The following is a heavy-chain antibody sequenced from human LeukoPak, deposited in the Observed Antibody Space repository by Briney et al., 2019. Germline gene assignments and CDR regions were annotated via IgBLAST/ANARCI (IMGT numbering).Heavy chain of an antibody. CDR2: ISDSVSNI. D-gene: IGHD3-10*01. Sequence: GGSLRLSCEASGFTLTSYYMNWVRQAPGKGLEWVSYISDSVSNIKYADSVKGRFTISRDNARNSPYLQMNSLRAEDTAVYYCARGIYGSGSWVATDFDFWGQGTLVTVSS. V-gene: IGHV3-48*03. J-gene: IGHJ4*02. CDR3: ARGIYGSGSWVATDFDF. CDR1: GFTLTSYY.